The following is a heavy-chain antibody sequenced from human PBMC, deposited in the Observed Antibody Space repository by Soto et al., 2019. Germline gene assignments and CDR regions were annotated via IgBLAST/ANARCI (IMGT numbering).Heavy chain of an antibody. CDR3: ARGRSSSWRNWFVP. Sequence: SETLSLTCAVYGGSFSGYYWSWIRQPPGKGLEWIGEINHSGSTNYNPSLKSRVTISVDTSKNQFSLKLSSVTAADTAVYYCARGRSSSWRNWFVPWGQGTLVTVSS. J-gene: IGHJ5*02. D-gene: IGHD6-13*01. V-gene: IGHV4-34*01. CDR2: INHSGST. CDR1: GGSFSGYY.